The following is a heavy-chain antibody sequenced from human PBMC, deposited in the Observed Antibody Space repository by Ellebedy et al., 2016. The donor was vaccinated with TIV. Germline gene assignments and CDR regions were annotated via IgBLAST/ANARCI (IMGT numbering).Heavy chain of an antibody. J-gene: IGHJ2*01. CDR3: ARDSDYGGVTNHWYFNL. CDR2: VSPYNGNT. V-gene: IGHV1-18*01. D-gene: IGHD4-23*01. CDR1: SYTFTNCG. Sequence: ASVKVSXKASSYTFTNCGISWVRQAPGQGLEWMGWVSPYNGNTNYAQKFQARVTMTTDTSTSTAYMELRSLRSDDTALYFCARDSDYGGVTNHWYFNLWGRGTLVTVAS.